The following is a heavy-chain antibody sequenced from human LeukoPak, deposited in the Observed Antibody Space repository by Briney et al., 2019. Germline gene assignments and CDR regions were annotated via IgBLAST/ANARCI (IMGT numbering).Heavy chain of an antibody. CDR2: IIPIFGTA. CDR1: GGTFSSYA. D-gene: IGHD2-2*02. V-gene: IGHV1-69*05. CDR3: AREVVEHCSSTSCYTGGFDY. J-gene: IGHJ4*02. Sequence: SVKVSCKASGGTFSSYAISWVRQAPGQGLEWMGGIIPIFGTANYAQKFQGRVTITTDESTSTAYTELSSLRSEDTAVYYCAREVVEHCSSTSCYTGGFDYWGQGTLVTVSS.